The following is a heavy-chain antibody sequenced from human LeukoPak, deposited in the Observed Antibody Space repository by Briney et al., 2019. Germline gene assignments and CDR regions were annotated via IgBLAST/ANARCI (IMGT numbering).Heavy chain of an antibody. CDR1: GFSLSTSGMY. J-gene: IGHJ4*02. CDR3: ARENNYGYDY. CDR2: IDWDDAK. D-gene: IGHD5-18*01. Sequence: SGPTLVNPTRTLTLTCTCSGFSLSTSGMYVSWIRQPPGKALEWLARIDWDDAKYYSTSLKTTLTISKDTSKNQVVLTMTNMDPVDTATYYCARENNYGYDYWGQGTLVTGSS. V-gene: IGHV2-70*11.